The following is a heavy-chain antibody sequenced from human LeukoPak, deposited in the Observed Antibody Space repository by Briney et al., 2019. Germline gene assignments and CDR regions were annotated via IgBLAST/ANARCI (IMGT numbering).Heavy chain of an antibody. CDR1: GYSISSGYY. V-gene: IGHV4-38-2*02. CDR2: IFHSGST. Sequence: SETLSLTCTVSGYSISSGYYWGWIRQPPGQGLEWIGSIFHSGSTYYNPSLKSRLTISVDTSKNQFSLKLTSVTAADTAVYYCARHTLGILPAFDVWGQGTMVTVS. CDR3: ARHTLGILPAFDV. J-gene: IGHJ3*01. D-gene: IGHD7-27*01.